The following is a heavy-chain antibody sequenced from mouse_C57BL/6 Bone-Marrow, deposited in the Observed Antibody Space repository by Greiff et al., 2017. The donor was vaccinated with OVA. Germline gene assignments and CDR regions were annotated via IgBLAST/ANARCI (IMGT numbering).Heavy chain of an antibody. CDR3: ARGIATRAMDY. V-gene: IGHV5-12*01. Sequence: EVKLMESGGGLVQPGGSLKLSCAASGFTFSDYYMYWVRQTPEKRLEWVAYISNGGGSTYYPDTVKGRFTISRDNAKNTRYLQMSRLKSEDTAMYYCARGIATRAMDYWGQGTSVTVSS. CDR2: ISNGGGST. CDR1: GFTFSDYY. J-gene: IGHJ4*01.